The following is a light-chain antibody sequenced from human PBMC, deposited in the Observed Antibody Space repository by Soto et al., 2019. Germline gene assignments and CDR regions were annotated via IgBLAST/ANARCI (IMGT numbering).Light chain of an antibody. CDR2: GAS. CDR1: QSVTNSY. CDR3: QQYHNWPPLT. J-gene: IGKJ4*01. Sequence: EIVLTQSPGTLSLSPGERATLSCRASQSVTNSYLAWYRQKPGQAPRLLLYGASSRATGVPDRFSGSGSGTDFTLTISRLEPEDFAVYYCQQYHNWPPLTFGGGTKVEIK. V-gene: IGKV3-20*01.